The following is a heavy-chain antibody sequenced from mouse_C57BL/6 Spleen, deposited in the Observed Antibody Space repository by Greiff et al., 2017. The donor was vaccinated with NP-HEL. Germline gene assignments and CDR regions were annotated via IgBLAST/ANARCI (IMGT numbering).Heavy chain of an antibody. V-gene: IGHV1-84*01. CDR3: ARWANWDGDYYAMDY. J-gene: IGHJ4*01. CDR1: GYTFTDYY. Sequence: QVQLKESGPELVKPGASVKISCKASGYTFTDYYINWVKQRPGQGLEWIGWIYPGSGNTKYNEKFKGKATLTVDTSSSTAYMQLSSLTSEDSAVYFCARWANWDGDYYAMDYWGQGTSVTVSS. D-gene: IGHD4-1*01. CDR2: IYPGSGNT.